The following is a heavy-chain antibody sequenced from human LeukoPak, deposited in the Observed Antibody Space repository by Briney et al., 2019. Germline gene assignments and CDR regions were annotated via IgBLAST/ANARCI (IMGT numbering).Heavy chain of an antibody. V-gene: IGHV4-59*08. CDR3: ARILVSSTSTKFDP. CDR2: IYYSGST. J-gene: IGHJ5*02. D-gene: IGHD2-2*01. CDR1: GGSISSYY. Sequence: ASETLSLTCTVSGGSISSYYWSWIRQPPGKGLEWIGYIYYSGSTNYNPSLKSRVTISVDTSKNQFSLKLSSVTAADTAVYYCARILVSSTSTKFDPWGQGTLVTVSS.